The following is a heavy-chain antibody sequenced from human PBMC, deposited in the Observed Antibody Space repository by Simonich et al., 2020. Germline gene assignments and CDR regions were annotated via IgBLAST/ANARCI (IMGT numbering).Heavy chain of an antibody. V-gene: IGHV3-74*01. D-gene: IGHD2-2*01. CDR1: GFTFRSYG. Sequence: EVQLVESGGGLGQPGGSLRLSCAASGFTFRSYGLHWVRKAPGTGLVVVSSINGDGNSTSYAASVKGRVTISRDNAKNTLYLQMNSLRAEDTAVYYCASFNVVPAADAFDIWGQGTMVTVSS. J-gene: IGHJ3*02. CDR3: ASFNVVPAADAFDI. CDR2: INGDGNST.